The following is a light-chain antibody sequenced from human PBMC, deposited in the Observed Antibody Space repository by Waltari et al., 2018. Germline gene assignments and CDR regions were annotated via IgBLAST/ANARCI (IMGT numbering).Light chain of an antibody. CDR2: GAS. V-gene: IGKV3-20*01. J-gene: IGKJ3*01. CDR3: QQFGTSPPTG. Sequence: ELVLTQSPGTLSLSPGERATLSCRASQTIYNKYLAWYQQKSGQAPRPLIYGASSRATGIPDRFSGSGSGTDFTLTISRLEPEEFAVYFCQQFGTSPPTGFGPGTRLDVK. CDR1: QTIYNKY.